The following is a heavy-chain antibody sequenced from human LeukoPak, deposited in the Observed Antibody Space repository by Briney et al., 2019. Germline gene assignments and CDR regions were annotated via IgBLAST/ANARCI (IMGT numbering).Heavy chain of an antibody. J-gene: IGHJ4*02. CDR2: ISRSSSNI. V-gene: IGHV3-21*01. CDR1: GFTFSSYS. CDR3: ARDGYGSGSSNLDY. D-gene: IGHD3-10*01. Sequence: GGSLRLSCAASGFTFSSYSMNWVRQAPGKGLEWVSSISRSSSNIYYADSVKGRFTITRDNAKNSVYLQMNSLGAEDPAVYYCARDGYGSGSSNLDYWGQGTLVTVSS.